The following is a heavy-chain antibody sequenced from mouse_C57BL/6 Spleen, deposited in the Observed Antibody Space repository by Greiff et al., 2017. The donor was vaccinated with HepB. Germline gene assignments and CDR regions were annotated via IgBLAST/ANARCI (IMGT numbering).Heavy chain of an antibody. CDR1: GFNIKDYY. V-gene: IGHV14-2*01. CDR3: ARDYGNSDYAMDY. D-gene: IGHD2-1*01. J-gene: IGHJ4*01. Sequence: DVQLVESGAELVKPGASVKLSCTASGFNIKDYYMHWVKQRTEQGLEWIGRIDPEDGETKYAPKFQGKATITADTSSNTAYLQLSSLTSEDTAVYYCARDYGNSDYAMDYWGQGTSVTVSS. CDR2: IDPEDGET.